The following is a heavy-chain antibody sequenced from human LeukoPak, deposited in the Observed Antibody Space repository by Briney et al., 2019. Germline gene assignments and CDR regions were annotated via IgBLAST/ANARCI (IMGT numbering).Heavy chain of an antibody. J-gene: IGHJ4*02. D-gene: IGHD5-24*01. CDR1: GGSISSYY. CDR3: ARDPEMATTGPYFDY. Sequence: SETLSLTCSVSGGSISSYYWRWIRQPPGKGLEWIGYIYYSGSTNYNPSLKSRVTISVDTSQNQFSLKLSSVTAADTAVYYCARDPEMATTGPYFDYWGQGTLVTVSS. CDR2: IYYSGST. V-gene: IGHV4-59*01.